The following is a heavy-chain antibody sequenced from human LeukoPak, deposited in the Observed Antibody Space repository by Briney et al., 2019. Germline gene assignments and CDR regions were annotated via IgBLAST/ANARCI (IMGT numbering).Heavy chain of an antibody. J-gene: IGHJ3*02. D-gene: IGHD6-19*01. CDR2: ISSSGSTI. V-gene: IGHV3-48*03. CDR3: ARDSGYSSGWYLAFDI. Sequence: GGSLRLSCAASGFTFSSYEMNWVRQAPGKGLEWVSYISSSGSTIYYADSVKGRFTISRDNAKNSLYLQTNSLRAEDTAVYYCARDSGYSSGWYLAFDIWGQGTMVTVSS. CDR1: GFTFSSYE.